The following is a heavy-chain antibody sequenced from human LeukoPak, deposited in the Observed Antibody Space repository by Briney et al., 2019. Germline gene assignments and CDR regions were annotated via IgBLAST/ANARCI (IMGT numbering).Heavy chain of an antibody. CDR2: ITPDGSVQ. Sequence: GGSLRLSCAASGFTFSPFEMHWVRQAPGKGLEWVAAITPDGSVQKYADAVRGRFSISRDNSKNTLHLQMNSLSAEDTAVYHCVSLYQRGNYDVLTGFDYWGQGTLVTVSS. J-gene: IGHJ4*02. V-gene: IGHV3-30*04. CDR3: VSLYQRGNYDVLTGFDY. D-gene: IGHD3-9*01. CDR1: GFTFSPFE.